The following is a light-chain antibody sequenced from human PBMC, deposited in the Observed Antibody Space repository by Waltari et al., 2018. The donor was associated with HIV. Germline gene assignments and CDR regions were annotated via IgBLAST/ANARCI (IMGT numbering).Light chain of an antibody. J-gene: IGKJ2*01. CDR2: AAS. CDR3: QQSYSTPQT. Sequence: DTQMTQSPSSLSASVGDRVTIPCRASQSISSYLNWYQQKPGKAPNLLIYAASSLQSGVPSRFSGSGSGTDFTLTISSLQPEDFATYYWQQSYSTPQTFGQGTKLEIK. CDR1: QSISSY. V-gene: IGKV1-39*01.